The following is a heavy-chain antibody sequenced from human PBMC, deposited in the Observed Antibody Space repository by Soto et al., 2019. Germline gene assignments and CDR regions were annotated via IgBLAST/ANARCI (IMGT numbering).Heavy chain of an antibody. CDR1: GFTFSSYA. CDR3: ATEGYYDYVWGSYLFDY. Sequence: GGSLRLSCAASGFTFSSYAMSWVRQAPGKGLEWVSAISGSGGSTYYADSVKGRFTISRDNSKNTLYLQMNSLRAEDTAVYYCATEGYYDYVWGSYLFDYWGQGTLVTVSS. D-gene: IGHD3-16*02. J-gene: IGHJ4*02. V-gene: IGHV3-23*01. CDR2: ISGSGGST.